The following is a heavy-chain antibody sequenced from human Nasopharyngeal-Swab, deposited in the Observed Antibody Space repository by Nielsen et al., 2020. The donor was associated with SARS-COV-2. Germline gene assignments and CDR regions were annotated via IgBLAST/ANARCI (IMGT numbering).Heavy chain of an antibody. CDR2: IHSVSSFT. V-gene: IGHV3-11*06. CDR3: ARGHYGLDV. J-gene: IGHJ6*02. Sequence: GESLKISCAASGFSFSDYYMSWIRQAPGKGLEWVSYIHSVSSFTDYADSVKGRFTISRDNAKNSLYLQMNTLRTEDTAVYYCARGHYGLDVWGQGTTVTVSS. CDR1: GFSFSDYY.